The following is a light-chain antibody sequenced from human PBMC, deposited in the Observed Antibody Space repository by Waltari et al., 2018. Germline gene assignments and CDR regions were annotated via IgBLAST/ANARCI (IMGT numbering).Light chain of an antibody. CDR1: SSNIGAGYD. CDR3: QSYDNSLSGSRV. J-gene: IGLJ2*01. V-gene: IGLV1-40*01. CDR2: GNT. Sequence: QSVLTQPPSVSGAPGQRVTISCIGSSSNIGAGYDVHWYQQLPGTAPKLLIYGNTNRPSGVPDRFSGSKSGTSASLAITGLQAEDEADYYCQSYDNSLSGSRVFGGGTKLTVL.